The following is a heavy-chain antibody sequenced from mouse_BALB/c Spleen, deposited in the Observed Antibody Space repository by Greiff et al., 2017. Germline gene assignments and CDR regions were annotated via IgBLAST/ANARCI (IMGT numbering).Heavy chain of an antibody. CDR1: GFTFSDYY. Sequence: EVKLEESGGGLVKPGGSLKLSCAASGFTFSDYYMYWVRQTPEKRLEWVATISDGGSYTYYPDSVKGRFTISRDNAKNNLYLQMSSLKSEDTAMYYCARDRGGNYFFAYWGQGTLVTVSA. CDR3: ARDRGGNYFFAY. V-gene: IGHV5-4*02. J-gene: IGHJ3*01. CDR2: ISDGGSYT. D-gene: IGHD2-1*01.